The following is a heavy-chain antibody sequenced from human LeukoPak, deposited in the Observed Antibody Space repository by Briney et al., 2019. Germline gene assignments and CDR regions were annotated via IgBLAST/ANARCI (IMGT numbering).Heavy chain of an antibody. D-gene: IGHD2-15*01. CDR3: AREDIVVVVAATTPAFDI. CDR2: ISSSGSTI. V-gene: IGHV3-11*01. Sequence: PGGSLRLSCAASGFTFSDYYVSWIRQAPGKGLEWVSYISSSGSTIYYADSVKGRFTISRDNAKNSLYLQMNSLRAEDTAVYYCAREDIVVVVAATTPAFDIWGQGTMVTVSS. J-gene: IGHJ3*02. CDR1: GFTFSDYY.